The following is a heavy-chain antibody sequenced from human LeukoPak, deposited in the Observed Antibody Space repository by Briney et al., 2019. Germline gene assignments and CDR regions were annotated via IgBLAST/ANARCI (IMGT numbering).Heavy chain of an antibody. J-gene: IGHJ5*02. V-gene: IGHV4-34*01. D-gene: IGHD2-2*02. CDR1: GGSFSGYY. CDR2: INHSGST. CDR3: ARGQEYIVVVPAAILYGWFDP. Sequence: SETLSLTCGVHGGSFSGYYWSWVRQSPGEGLKWIGEINHSGSTNYNPSLKSRVTISVDTSKNQFSLKLSSVTAADTAVYYCARGQEYIVVVPAAILYGWFDPWGQGTLVTVSS.